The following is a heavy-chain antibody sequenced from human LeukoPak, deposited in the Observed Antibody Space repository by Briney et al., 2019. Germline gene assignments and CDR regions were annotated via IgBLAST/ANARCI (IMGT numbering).Heavy chain of an antibody. J-gene: IGHJ3*02. CDR1: GFTVSNNH. CDR3: AREPRRLGDLLTI. D-gene: IGHD3-16*01. CDR2: IFSGGST. Sequence: ASLRLSCAASGFTVSNNHMIWVRQAPGKGLEWVSVIFSGGSTYYADSVKGRFTISRDNSKNMVYLQMNSLRVEDTAVYYCAREPRRLGDLLTIWGQGTMVTVSS. V-gene: IGHV3-66*01.